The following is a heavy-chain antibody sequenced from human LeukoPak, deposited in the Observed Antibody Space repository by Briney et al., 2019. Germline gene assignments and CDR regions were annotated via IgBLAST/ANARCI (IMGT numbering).Heavy chain of an antibody. CDR3: ARDLSETYYYDSSTDY. CDR1: GYTFTSYG. V-gene: IGHV1-18*01. J-gene: IGHJ4*02. Sequence: GASVKVSCKASGYTFTSYGISWVRQAPGQGLEWMGWISAYNGNTIYAQKLQGRVTMTTDTSTSTAYMELRSLRSDDTAVYYCARDLSETYYYDSSTDYWGQGTLVTVSS. D-gene: IGHD3-22*01. CDR2: ISAYNGNT.